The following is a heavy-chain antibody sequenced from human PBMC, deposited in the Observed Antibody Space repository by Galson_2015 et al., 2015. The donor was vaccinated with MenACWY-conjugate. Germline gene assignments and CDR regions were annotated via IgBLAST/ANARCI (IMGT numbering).Heavy chain of an antibody. CDR3: ARGHYGMDV. V-gene: IGHV4-4*01. J-gene: IGHJ6*02. Sequence: TLSLTCAISGDSISSNVWWNWVRQPPGEGLEWIAEISHTGSTNYNPSLKSRVTMSVDKSKNQFSLDLSSVTAADTAVYSCARGHYGMDVWGQGTTVTASS. CDR1: GDSISSNVW. CDR2: ISHTGST.